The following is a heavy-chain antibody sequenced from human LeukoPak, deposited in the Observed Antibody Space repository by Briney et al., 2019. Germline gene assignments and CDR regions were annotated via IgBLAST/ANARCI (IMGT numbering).Heavy chain of an antibody. CDR1: GFSFSSYG. D-gene: IGHD3-22*01. V-gene: IGHV3-33*01. CDR2: IWYDGSNK. CDR3: ARAGLDYYDSSGHDAFDI. J-gene: IGHJ3*02. Sequence: GGSLRLSCAASGFSFSSYGMHWVRQAPGKGLEWVAVIWYDGSNKYYADSVKGRFTISRDNSKNTLYLQMNSLRAEDTAVYYCARAGLDYYDSSGHDAFDIWGQGTMVTVSS.